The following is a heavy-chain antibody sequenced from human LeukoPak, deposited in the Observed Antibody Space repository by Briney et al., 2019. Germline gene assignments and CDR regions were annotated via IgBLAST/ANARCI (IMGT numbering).Heavy chain of an antibody. Sequence: GESLKISCKGSGYSFTAYWIGWVRQMPGKGLEWMGIIYPHDSDTRYSPSFQGQVTISPDKSISTAYLQWSSPKASDTAMDYCARHEGGRPHGIEIWGQGTMVTVSS. CDR2: IYPHDSDT. CDR1: GYSFTAYW. J-gene: IGHJ3*02. D-gene: IGHD3-16*01. V-gene: IGHV5-51*01. CDR3: ARHEGGRPHGIEI.